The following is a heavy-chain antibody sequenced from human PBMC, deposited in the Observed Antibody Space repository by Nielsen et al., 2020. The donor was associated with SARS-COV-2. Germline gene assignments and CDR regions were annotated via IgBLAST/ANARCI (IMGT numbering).Heavy chain of an antibody. V-gene: IGHV4-38-2*02. D-gene: IGHD5-18*01. Sequence: SETLSLTCTVSGYSISSGYYWGWIRQPPGKGLEWIGSIYYSGSTNYNPSLKSRVTISVDMSKNQLSLKLTSVTAADTAVYYCARSEYSLFYYYMDVWGKGTTVTVSS. CDR1: GYSISSGYY. CDR3: ARSEYSLFYYYMDV. J-gene: IGHJ6*03. CDR2: IYYSGST.